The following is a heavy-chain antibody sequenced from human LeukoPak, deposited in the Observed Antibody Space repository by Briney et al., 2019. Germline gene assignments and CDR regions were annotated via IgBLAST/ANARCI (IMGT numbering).Heavy chain of an antibody. CDR2: ISATGSII. Sequence: GGSLRLSCAMSGFTFSNFEMNWVRQAPGKGLEWVSYISATGSIIYYADSVKGRFTISRDNAKNSVYLQMNSPRGEDTAVYYCAREGGSSGLADGPEDFQHWGQGTLVTVSS. V-gene: IGHV3-48*03. CDR3: AREGGSSGLADGPEDFQH. D-gene: IGHD6-19*01. CDR1: GFTFSNFE. J-gene: IGHJ1*01.